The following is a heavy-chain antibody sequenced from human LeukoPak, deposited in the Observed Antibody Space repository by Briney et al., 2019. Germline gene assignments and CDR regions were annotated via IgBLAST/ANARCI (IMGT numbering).Heavy chain of an antibody. CDR1: GGSISNYF. V-gene: IGHV4-59*01. Sequence: SEPLSLTCTVSGGSISNYFWSWVRQPPGKGLEWIGYISYNGYTNYNPSLKSRVTMSVDTSENQFSLRLNSVTAADTAVYYCARDRARVTRLRGHPGGFDPWGQGTLVTVSS. CDR2: ISYNGYT. D-gene: IGHD2-2*01. J-gene: IGHJ5*02. CDR3: ARDRARVTRLRGHPGGFDP.